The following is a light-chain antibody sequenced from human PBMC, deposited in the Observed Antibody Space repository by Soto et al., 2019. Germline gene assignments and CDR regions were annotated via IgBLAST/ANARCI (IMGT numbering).Light chain of an antibody. CDR1: QSVSSQ. J-gene: IGKJ5*01. CDR3: HQYSTSPIP. CDR2: GAS. Sequence: EIVLTQSPATLSLSPGERATLSCRASQSVSSQLAWYQQHPGQAPRLLIYGASSRATGIPDRFSGGGSGTDFSLTITRLDHEDFVVYYCHQYSTSPIPFGQGTRLEIK. V-gene: IGKV3-20*01.